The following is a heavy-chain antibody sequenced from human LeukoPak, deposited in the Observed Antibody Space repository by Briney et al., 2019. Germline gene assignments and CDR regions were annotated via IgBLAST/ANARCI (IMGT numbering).Heavy chain of an antibody. CDR3: ARDIAAAGTGMTNWFNP. CDR1: GFTFSSYA. V-gene: IGHV3-30-3*01. D-gene: IGHD6-13*01. J-gene: IGHJ5*02. Sequence: GWSVRPSCAASGFTFSSYAMRWVRKAAGERVEWVAVISYDGSNKYYADSGKGRFTISRDNSKNTLYLQMNSLRAEDTAVYYCARDIAAAGTGMTNWFNPWGQGTLVTVSS. CDR2: ISYDGSNK.